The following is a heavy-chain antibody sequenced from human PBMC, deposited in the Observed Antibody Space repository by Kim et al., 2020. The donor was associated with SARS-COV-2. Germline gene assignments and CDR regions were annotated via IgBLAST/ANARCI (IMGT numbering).Heavy chain of an antibody. V-gene: IGHV4-30-4*01. Sequence: SETLSLTCTVSGGSISSGDYYWSWIRQPPGKGLEWIGYIYYSGSTYYNPSLKSRVTISVDTSKNQFSLKLSSVTAADTAVYYCAREGTTGAFDIWGQGTMVTVSS. D-gene: IGHD1-1*01. CDR1: GGSISSGDYY. CDR2: IYYSGST. CDR3: AREGTTGAFDI. J-gene: IGHJ3*02.